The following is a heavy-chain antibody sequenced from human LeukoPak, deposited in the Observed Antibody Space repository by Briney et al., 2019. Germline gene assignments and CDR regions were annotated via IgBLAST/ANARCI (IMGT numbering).Heavy chain of an antibody. CDR2: IYYTETT. D-gene: IGHD5-24*01. Sequence: SETLSLTCTVSGGSISRNYWSWIRQPPGKGLEWIGYIYYTETTNYNPSLKSRVTISVDTSKKQFSMKVTSVTTADTAVYYCARHRAVGATAILGAFDIWGQGTMVTVSS. V-gene: IGHV4-59*08. CDR3: ARHRAVGATAILGAFDI. CDR1: GGSISRNY. J-gene: IGHJ3*02.